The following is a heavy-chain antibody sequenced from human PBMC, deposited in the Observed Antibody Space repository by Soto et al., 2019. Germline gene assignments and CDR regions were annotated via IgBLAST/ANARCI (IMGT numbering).Heavy chain of an antibody. CDR3: ARVVRDYDIVTGYYIGQYFDF. D-gene: IGHD3-9*01. CDR1: GASITIYY. V-gene: IGHV4-59*01. CDR2: ANYSGST. Sequence: QVQLQESGPGLLKPSETLSLTCTVSGASITIYYWNWIRQPPGKALEWIGDANYSGSTNYNPSLKNRVTISVDKSKNKFSLKMSSVTAADTAVYYCARVVRDYDIVTGYYIGQYFDFWSQGTRVTVSS. J-gene: IGHJ4*02.